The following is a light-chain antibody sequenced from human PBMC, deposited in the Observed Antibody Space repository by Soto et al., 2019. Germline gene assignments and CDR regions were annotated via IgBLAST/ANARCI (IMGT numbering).Light chain of an antibody. Sequence: HMTQYNSTLSAFLGDRVPIPCRASQTISTWLAWYQQKPGKAPKLLIYDVSTLGSGVPSRFSGSGSGTDFTLTISSLQPDDSATYYCQQYNTFWTSGQGT. CDR3: QQYNTFWT. J-gene: IGKJ1*01. CDR1: QTISTW. V-gene: IGKV1-5*01. CDR2: DVS.